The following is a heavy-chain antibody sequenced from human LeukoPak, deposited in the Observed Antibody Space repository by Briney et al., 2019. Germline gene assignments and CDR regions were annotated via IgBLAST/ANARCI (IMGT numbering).Heavy chain of an antibody. CDR2: IYPGDSDT. J-gene: IGHJ4*02. Sequence: GESLKISCEGFGYSFSTYWIAWVRQMPGKGLEWMGIIYPGDSDTRYSPSFQGRVTISADKSISTAYLQWTSLKASDTAMYYCAKVYSSSSAFLDSWGQGTLVTVSS. D-gene: IGHD6-6*01. V-gene: IGHV5-51*01. CDR1: GYSFSTYW. CDR3: AKVYSSSSAFLDS.